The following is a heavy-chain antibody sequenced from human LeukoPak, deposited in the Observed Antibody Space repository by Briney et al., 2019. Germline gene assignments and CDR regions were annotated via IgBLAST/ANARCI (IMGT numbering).Heavy chain of an antibody. CDR2: IRYDGSDK. CDR1: GFTFSSYG. Sequence: PGGSLRLSCAASGFTFSSYGMHWVRQAPGKGLEWVALIRYDGSDKYYADSVKGRFTISRDNSKNTLYLQMNSLRAEDTAVYYCARGHDYDSSGYDGAFDIWGQGTMVTVSS. V-gene: IGHV3-30*02. J-gene: IGHJ3*02. D-gene: IGHD3-22*01. CDR3: ARGHDYDSSGYDGAFDI.